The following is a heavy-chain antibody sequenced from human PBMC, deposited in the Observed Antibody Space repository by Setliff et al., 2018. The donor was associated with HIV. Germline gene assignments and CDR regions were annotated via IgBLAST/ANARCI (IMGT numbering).Heavy chain of an antibody. V-gene: IGHV3-11*01. D-gene: IGHD6-13*01. Sequence: GGSLRLSCAASGFTFSDYYMTWIRQAPGKGLEWISYISNSRTTTSYADSVKGRFTISRDNAKNSLYLQMNSLRAEDTAVYYCAKDLGSSWLYYFDYWGQGTLVTVSS. CDR2: ISNSRTTT. CDR3: AKDLGSSWLYYFDY. J-gene: IGHJ4*02. CDR1: GFTFSDYY.